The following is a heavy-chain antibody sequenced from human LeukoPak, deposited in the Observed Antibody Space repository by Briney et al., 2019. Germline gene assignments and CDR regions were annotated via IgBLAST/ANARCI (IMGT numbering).Heavy chain of an antibody. CDR2: IYPGDADT. D-gene: IGHD3-3*01. J-gene: IGHJ4*02. CDR1: GYSFTNYW. CDR3: ARHTRDFVDY. Sequence: GESLKISCKGSGYSFTNYWIGWVGQMPGKGLDWMGIIYPGDADTRYSPSCQGQVPISADKSISTAYLQWSSLKASDTAMYYCARHTRDFVDYWGEGTLVTVSS. V-gene: IGHV5-51*01.